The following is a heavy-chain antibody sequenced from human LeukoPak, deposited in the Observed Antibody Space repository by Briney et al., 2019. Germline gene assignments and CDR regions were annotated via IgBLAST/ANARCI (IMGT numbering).Heavy chain of an antibody. J-gene: IGHJ4*02. D-gene: IGHD5-12*01. CDR2: ISSSSSYI. CDR1: GFTFSSYA. V-gene: IGHV3-21*01. Sequence: GGSLRLSCAASGFTFSSYAMSWVRQAPGKGLEWVSSISSSSSYIYYADSLKGRFTISRDNAKNSVYLQMNSLRAEDTAVYYCARDEVATISDYWGQGTLVTVSS. CDR3: ARDEVATISDY.